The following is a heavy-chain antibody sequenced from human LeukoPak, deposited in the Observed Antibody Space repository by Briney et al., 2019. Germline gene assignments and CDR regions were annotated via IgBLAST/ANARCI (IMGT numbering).Heavy chain of an antibody. V-gene: IGHV1-18*01. CDR3: ARVIAVAGHDAFDI. CDR2: ISAYNGNT. J-gene: IGHJ3*02. D-gene: IGHD6-19*01. Sequence: ASVKVSCKASGYTFTSYGISWVRQAPGQGLEWMGWISAYNGNTNYAQKLQGRVTMTRNTSISTAYMELSSLRSEDTAVYYCARVIAVAGHDAFDIWGQGTMVTVSS. CDR1: GYTFTSYG.